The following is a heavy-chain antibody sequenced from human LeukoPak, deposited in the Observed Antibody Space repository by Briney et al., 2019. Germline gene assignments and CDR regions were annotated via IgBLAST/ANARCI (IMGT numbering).Heavy chain of an antibody. CDR1: GGSISSSSYY. CDR2: IYYSGST. V-gene: IGHV4-39*01. D-gene: IGHD1-1*01. Sequence: PSETLSLTCTVSGGSISSSSYYWGWIRQPPGKGLEWIGSIYYSGSTYYNPSLKSRVTISVDTSKNQFSMKLSSVTAADTAVYYCATLSWTDGGWGQGTLVTVSS. CDR3: ATLSWTDGG. J-gene: IGHJ4*02.